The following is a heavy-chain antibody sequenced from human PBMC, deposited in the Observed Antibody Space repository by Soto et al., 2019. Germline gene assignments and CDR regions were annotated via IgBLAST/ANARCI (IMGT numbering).Heavy chain of an antibody. CDR2: IYHSGST. CDR1: ACFNSLGGLS. D-gene: IGHD3-9*01. CDR3: ARLRYFDWLDRFVALDI. Sequence: PSENLSVTCPFSACFNSLGGLSSRCFREPPRKGLEWTRYIYHSGSTYYTPSLKSRVTISVDRSKNQFSLKLSSVTAADTAVYYCARLRYFDWLDRFVALDIWVQGSMVT. V-gene: IGHV4-30-2*01. J-gene: IGHJ3*02.